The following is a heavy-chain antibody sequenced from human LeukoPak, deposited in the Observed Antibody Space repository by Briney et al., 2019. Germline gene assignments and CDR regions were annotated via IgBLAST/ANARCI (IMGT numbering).Heavy chain of an antibody. CDR2: ISYDGSNK. D-gene: IGHD6-13*01. Sequence: GGSLRLSCADSGFTFSSYGMHWVRQAPGKGLEWVAVISYDGSNKYYADSVKGRFTISRDNSKNTLYLQMNSLRAEDTAVYYCAKPYSSSWENWYFDLWGRGTLVTVSS. CDR1: GFTFSSYG. CDR3: AKPYSSSWENWYFDL. J-gene: IGHJ2*01. V-gene: IGHV3-30*18.